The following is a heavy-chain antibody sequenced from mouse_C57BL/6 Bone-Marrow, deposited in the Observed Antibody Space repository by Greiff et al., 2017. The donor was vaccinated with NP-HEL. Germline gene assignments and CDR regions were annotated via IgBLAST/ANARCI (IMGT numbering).Heavy chain of an antibody. J-gene: IGHJ1*03. Sequence: EVKLVESGGGLVQPGESLKLSCESNEYEFPSHDMSWVRKTPEKRLELVAAINSDGGSTYYPDTMERRFIISRDNTKKTLYLQMSSLRSEDTALYYCARHGYGTTAIDGYFDVWGTGTTVTVSS. CDR1: EYEFPSHD. D-gene: IGHD1-2*01. V-gene: IGHV5-2*01. CDR3: ARHGYGTTAIDGYFDV. CDR2: INSDGGST.